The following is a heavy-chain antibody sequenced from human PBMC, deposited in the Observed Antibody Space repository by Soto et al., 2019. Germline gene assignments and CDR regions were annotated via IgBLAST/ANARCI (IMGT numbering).Heavy chain of an antibody. CDR1: GGSISIGDYY. CDR2: IYYSSST. V-gene: IGHV4-30-4*01. Sequence: SETLCLTYTVSGGSISIGDYYWSWIRQPPGKGLEWIGHIYYSSSTYYNPSLKSRVTISRDTSKNQFSVKLTSVTAADTAVYYCARAPRFLQWPNCFDYWGRGTLVTVSS. CDR3: ARAPRFLQWPNCFDY. J-gene: IGHJ4*02. D-gene: IGHD3-3*01.